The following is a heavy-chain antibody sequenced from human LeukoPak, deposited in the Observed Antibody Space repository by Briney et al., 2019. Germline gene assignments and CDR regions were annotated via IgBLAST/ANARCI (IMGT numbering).Heavy chain of an antibody. J-gene: IGHJ4*02. Sequence: SETLSLTCTVSGGSISKFYWSWIRQPPGKGLEWIGYIYYSGSTNYNPSLKSRVTISVDTSKNQFSLELSSVTAADTAVYYCARGGFREFDSWGQGTLVIVSS. CDR3: ARGGFREFDS. V-gene: IGHV4-59*01. CDR2: IYYSGST. CDR1: GGSISKFY. D-gene: IGHD3-10*01.